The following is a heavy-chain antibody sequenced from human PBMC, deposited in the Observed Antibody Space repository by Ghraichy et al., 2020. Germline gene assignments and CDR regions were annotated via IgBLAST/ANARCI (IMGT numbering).Heavy chain of an antibody. V-gene: IGHV4-34*01. Sequence: SQTLSLTCAVYGGSFSGYYWSWIRQPPGKGLEWIGEINHSGSTNYNPSLKSRVTISVDTSKNQFSLKLSSVTAADTAVYYCARGDYGDPRGYYYGMDVWGQGTTVTVSS. J-gene: IGHJ6*02. CDR1: GGSFSGYY. D-gene: IGHD4-17*01. CDR3: ARGDYGDPRGYYYGMDV. CDR2: INHSGST.